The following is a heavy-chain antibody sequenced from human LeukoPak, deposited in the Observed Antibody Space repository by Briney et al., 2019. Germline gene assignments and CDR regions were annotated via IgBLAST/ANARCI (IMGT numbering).Heavy chain of an antibody. D-gene: IGHD3-22*01. J-gene: IGHJ4*02. Sequence: SETLSLTCTVSGGSISSSSYYWGWIRQPPGKGLEWIGSIYYSGSTYYNPSLKSRVTISVDTSKNQFSLKLSSVTAADTAVYYCARDTYYYDSSGLYYFDYWGQGTLVTVPS. V-gene: IGHV4-39*02. CDR1: GGSISSSSYY. CDR3: ARDTYYYDSSGLYYFDY. CDR2: IYYSGST.